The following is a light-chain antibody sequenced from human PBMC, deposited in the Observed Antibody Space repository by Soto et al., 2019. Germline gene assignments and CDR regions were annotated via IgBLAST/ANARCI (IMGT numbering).Light chain of an antibody. V-gene: IGKV1D-12*01. J-gene: IGKJ4*01. CDR3: PHTNSFPLT. CDR1: QGVSTW. Sequence: DIQMTQSPSSVSASVGDRVTITCRASQGVSTWLAWYQQKPGKAPNLLIYTPSSLQSGVPSRFSGSGSGTDFSVTSSSLQPEEFATYYWPHTNSFPLTCGGGTKVEI. CDR2: TPS.